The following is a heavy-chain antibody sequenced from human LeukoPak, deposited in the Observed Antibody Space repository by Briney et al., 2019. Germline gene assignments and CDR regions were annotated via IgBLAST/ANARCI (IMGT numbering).Heavy chain of an antibody. CDR2: FHTSGST. D-gene: IGHD3-16*01. CDR3: ARVGDYALKD. V-gene: IGHV4-4*07. J-gene: IGHJ4*02. CDR1: GGAITSYH. Sequence: SETLSLTCTVSGGAITSYHWSWIRQPAGKGLEWIGRFHTSGSTNYNPSLKSRVTMSVDTSKNQFSLKLSSVTAADTAVYYCARVGDYALKDWGQGTLVTVSS.